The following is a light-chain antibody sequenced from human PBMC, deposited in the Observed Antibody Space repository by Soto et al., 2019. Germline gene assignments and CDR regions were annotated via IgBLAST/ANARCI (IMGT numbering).Light chain of an antibody. CDR1: SNDIGTYNY. CDR3: SSFTSSSTRV. Sequence: QSVLTQPASVSGSPRQSITISCTGTSNDIGTYNYVSWYQQHPGKAPKLMIYEVSSRPSGVSNRFSGSKSGNTASLTISGLQAEDEADYYCSSFTSSSTRVFGTGTKLTVL. J-gene: IGLJ1*01. CDR2: EVS. V-gene: IGLV2-14*01.